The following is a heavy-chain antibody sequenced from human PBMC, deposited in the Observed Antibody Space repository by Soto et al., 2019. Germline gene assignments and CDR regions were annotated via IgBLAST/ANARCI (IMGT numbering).Heavy chain of an antibody. CDR1: GGSISSYY. D-gene: IGHD2-15*01. CDR2: IYYSGGT. Sequence: PSETLSLTCTVSGGSISSYYWSWIRQPPGKGLEWIGYIYYSGGTYYNPSLKSRVTISVDTSKNQFSLKLSSVTAADTAVYYCASSRVVAGSFDYWGQGTLVTVSS. CDR3: ASSRVVAGSFDY. J-gene: IGHJ4*02. V-gene: IGHV4-59*04.